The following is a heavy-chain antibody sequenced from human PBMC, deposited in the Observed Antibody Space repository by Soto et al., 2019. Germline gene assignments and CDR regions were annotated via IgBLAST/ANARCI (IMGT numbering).Heavy chain of an antibody. CDR1: GASITSYY. Sequence: SETLSFTCTVSGASITSYYWSWIRQPPGKGLEWIGYVSYSGTTNYNPSFKSRVTISLDTSKNQFSLKLSSVTAADTAVYYCVKDNPGGYSSNDAFDIWGQGTMVTVSS. CDR2: VSYSGTT. CDR3: VKDNPGGYSSNDAFDI. V-gene: IGHV4-59*01. J-gene: IGHJ3*02. D-gene: IGHD5-12*01.